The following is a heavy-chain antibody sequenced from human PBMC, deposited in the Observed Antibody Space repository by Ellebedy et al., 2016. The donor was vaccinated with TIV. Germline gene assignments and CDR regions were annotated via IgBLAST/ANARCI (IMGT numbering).Heavy chain of an antibody. V-gene: IGHV1-24*01. Sequence: AASVKVSCKVSGYSLTELSMHWVRQAPGKGLEWMGGFDPEDGETIYAQKFQGRVTLTEDTSTDTAYMELTTLRSEDTAVYYCATDTESRYAIDVWGQGTTVTVSS. CDR1: GYSLTELS. CDR2: FDPEDGET. J-gene: IGHJ6*02. CDR3: ATDTESRYAIDV. D-gene: IGHD1-14*01.